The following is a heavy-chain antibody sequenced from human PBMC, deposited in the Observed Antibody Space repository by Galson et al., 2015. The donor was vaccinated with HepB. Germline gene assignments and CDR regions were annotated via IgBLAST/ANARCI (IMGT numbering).Heavy chain of an antibody. CDR2: ISGSGSST. J-gene: IGHJ4*02. D-gene: IGHD2-15*01. CDR3: AKDWYCSGGSCPDY. Sequence: SLRLSCAASGFTFSNYAMSWVRQAPGKGLEWVSRISGSGSSTYYADSVKGRFTISRDNSKNTLYLQMNSLRAEDTAVYYCAKDWYCSGGSCPDYWGQGTLVTVSS. CDR1: GFTFSNYA. V-gene: IGHV3-23*01.